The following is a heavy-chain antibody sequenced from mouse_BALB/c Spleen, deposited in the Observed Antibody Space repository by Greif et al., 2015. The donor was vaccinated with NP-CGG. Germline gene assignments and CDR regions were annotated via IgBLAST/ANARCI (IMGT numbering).Heavy chain of an antibody. V-gene: IGHV1-7*01. J-gene: IGHJ3*01. CDR3: ARRGTETWFAY. Sequence: QVQLKQSGAELAKPGASVKMSCKASGYTFTSYWMHWVKQRPGQGLEWIGYINPSTGYTEYNQKFKDKATLTADKSSSTAYMQLSSLTSEDSAVYYCARRGTETWFAYWGQGTLVTVSA. D-gene: IGHD3-3*01. CDR1: GYTFTSYW. CDR2: INPSTGYT.